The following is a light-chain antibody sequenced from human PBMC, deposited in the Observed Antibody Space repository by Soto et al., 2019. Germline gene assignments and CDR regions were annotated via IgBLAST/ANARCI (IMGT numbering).Light chain of an antibody. CDR1: QSVSSSY. V-gene: IGKV3-20*01. Sequence: EIVLTQSPGTLSLSPGERATLSCRASQSVSSSYLAWYQQKPGQAPRLLIYGASRRATGIPDRFSGSGSGTDVTLTISRLEPEDFAVYYCQQYGSSLYTFGQGTKLEIK. CDR3: QQYGSSLYT. CDR2: GAS. J-gene: IGKJ2*01.